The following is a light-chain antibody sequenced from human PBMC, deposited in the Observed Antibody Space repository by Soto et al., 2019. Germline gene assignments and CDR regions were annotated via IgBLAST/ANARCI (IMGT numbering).Light chain of an antibody. V-gene: IGLV2-11*01. CDR3: CSYSGTSSFWV. CDR2: DVS. CDR1: NSDIGGYNY. Sequence: QSVLTQPRSVSGSPGQSVTISCTGTNSDIGGYNYVSWYQQHPGKAPKVMIYDVSGRPSGVPDRFSGSKSGNTASLTISGLQAEDEADYYCCSYSGTSSFWVFGGGTKLTVL. J-gene: IGLJ3*02.